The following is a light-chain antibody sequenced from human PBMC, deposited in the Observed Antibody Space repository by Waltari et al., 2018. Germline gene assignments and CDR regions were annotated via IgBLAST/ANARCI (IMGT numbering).Light chain of an antibody. V-gene: IGKV1-5*03. J-gene: IGKJ1*01. Sequence: DIQMTQSPSTLSASVGDRVTITCRASQSISSWLAWYHQKPGKAPKLLIYKASTLGRGIPSRFSGSGSGTEFTLTISSLQPDDFATYYCQQYNTNSPWTFGQGTKVEIK. CDR3: QQYNTNSPWT. CDR1: QSISSW. CDR2: KAS.